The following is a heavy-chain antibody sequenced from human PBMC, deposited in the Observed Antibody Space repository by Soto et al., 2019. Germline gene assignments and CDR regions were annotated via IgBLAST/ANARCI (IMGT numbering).Heavy chain of an antibody. V-gene: IGHV4-30-2*01. D-gene: IGHD3-22*01. CDR3: ATGSDRSGYYEGFDL. CDR2: IYQSGST. Sequence: QRQLQESGSGLVKPLQTLSLTCGVSGASISGSEYSWIWIRQPPGKGLEWIGHIYQSGSTNYNPSLESRVTISLDRSKNQFSLRLNSVTAADTAVYYCATGSDRSGYYEGFDLWGQGTLVTVSS. J-gene: IGHJ5*02. CDR1: GASISGSEYS.